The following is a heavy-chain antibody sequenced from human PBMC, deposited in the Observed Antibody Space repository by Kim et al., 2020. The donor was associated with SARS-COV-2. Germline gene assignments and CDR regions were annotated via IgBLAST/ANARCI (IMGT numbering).Heavy chain of an antibody. CDR2: ISYDGSNK. CDR1: GFTFSSYA. J-gene: IGHJ4*02. D-gene: IGHD2-8*01. Sequence: GGSLRLSCAASGFTFSSYAMHWVRQAPGKGLEWVAVISYDGSNKYYADSVKGRFTISRDNSKNTLYLQMNSLRAEDTAVYYCARARRPHCTNGVCYADYWGQGTLVTVSS. V-gene: IGHV3-30-3*01. CDR3: ARARRPHCTNGVCYADY.